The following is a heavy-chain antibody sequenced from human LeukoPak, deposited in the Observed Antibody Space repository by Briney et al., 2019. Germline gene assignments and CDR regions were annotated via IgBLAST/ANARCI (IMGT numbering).Heavy chain of an antibody. V-gene: IGHV3-23*01. CDR3: AKGDTGDRYFDY. Sequence: GGSLRLSCAASGFTLSSYAMSWVRQAPGQGLEWVSAISGSGGSTYYADSVKGRFSISRDNSKNTLYLQMNSLRAEDTAIYYCAKGDTGDRYFDYWGQGTLVTVSS. CDR2: ISGSGGST. D-gene: IGHD7-27*01. J-gene: IGHJ4*02. CDR1: GFTLSSYA.